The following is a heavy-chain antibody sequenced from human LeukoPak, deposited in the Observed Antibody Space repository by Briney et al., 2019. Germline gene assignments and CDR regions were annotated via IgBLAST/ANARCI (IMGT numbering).Heavy chain of an antibody. CDR3: ARDVGSFFNYYYYMDV. D-gene: IGHD1-26*01. J-gene: IGHJ6*03. CDR1: GYTFTGYY. CDR2: INPNSGGT. Sequence: GASVKVSCKASGYTFTGYYMHWVRQAPGQGLEWMGWINPNSGGTNYAQKFQGRVTMTRDTSISTAYMELSRLRSDDTAVYYCARDVGSFFNYYYYMDVWGKGTTVTVSS. V-gene: IGHV1-2*02.